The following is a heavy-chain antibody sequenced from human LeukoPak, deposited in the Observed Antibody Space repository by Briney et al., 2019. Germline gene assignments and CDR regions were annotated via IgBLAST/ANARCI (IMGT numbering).Heavy chain of an antibody. V-gene: IGHV1-69*06. D-gene: IGHD3-9*01. CDR1: GGTFSSYA. Sequence: ASVKVSCKASGGTFSSYAISWVRQAPGQGLEWMGGIIPTFGTANYAQKFQGRVTITADKSTSTAYMELSSLRSEDTAVYYCARVRLDYDILTGYYESRGRGFHFDYWGQGTLVTVSS. J-gene: IGHJ4*02. CDR2: IIPTFGTA. CDR3: ARVRLDYDILTGYYESRGRGFHFDY.